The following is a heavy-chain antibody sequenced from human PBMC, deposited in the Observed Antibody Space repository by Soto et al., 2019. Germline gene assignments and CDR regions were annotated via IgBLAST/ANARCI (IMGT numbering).Heavy chain of an antibody. CDR2: IYWDADK. Sequence: QITLKESGPTLVKPTQTLTLTCTFSGFSLSTSGVGVGWIRQPPGTALEWLALIYWDADKRYSPSLKSRRTITKDTATNQGFSTRTNMNPVDTATYYCARSDIVLLPAAMRGGWFDPWCQGTLVTVSS. CDR1: GFSLSTSGVG. D-gene: IGHD2-2*01. J-gene: IGHJ5*02. CDR3: ARSDIVLLPAAMRGGWFDP. V-gene: IGHV2-5*02.